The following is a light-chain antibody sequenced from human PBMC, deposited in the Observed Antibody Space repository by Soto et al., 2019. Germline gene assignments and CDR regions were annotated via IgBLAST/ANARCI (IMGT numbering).Light chain of an antibody. CDR3: QQYSGAAWT. CDR1: QTVSSY. J-gene: IGKJ1*01. V-gene: IGKV3-11*01. Sequence: KPSPATRAYHKVERATLTCRASQTVSSYLLWYQQKPGQAPRLLIYDASTRATGIPDGFSGSGSGTDFTLIIRCLEPEYAAVYYCQQYSGAAWTFGEGTKVDIK. CDR2: DAS.